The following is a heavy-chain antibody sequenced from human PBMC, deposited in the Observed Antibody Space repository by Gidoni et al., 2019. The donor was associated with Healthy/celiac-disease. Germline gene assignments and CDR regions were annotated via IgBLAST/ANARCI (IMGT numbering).Heavy chain of an antibody. CDR3: ARGLPYDYVWGSYPPTDYYYYMDV. J-gene: IGHJ6*03. V-gene: IGHV7-4-1*01. D-gene: IGHD3-16*01. CDR1: GYTFTRYT. Sequence: QVQLVQSGSELKKPGASVKVSCKASGYTFTRYTMDWVRQAPGKVLGWMGWINTNTVNPSYAQGFTGRFVFSLDTSVSTAYLQICSLKAEDTAVYYCARGLPYDYVWGSYPPTDYYYYMDVWGKGTTVTVSS. CDR2: INTNTVNP.